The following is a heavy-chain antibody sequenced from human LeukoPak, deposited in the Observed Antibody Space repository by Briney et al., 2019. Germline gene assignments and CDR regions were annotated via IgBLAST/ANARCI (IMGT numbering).Heavy chain of an antibody. J-gene: IGHJ5*02. V-gene: IGHV3-23*01. D-gene: IGHD6-19*01. CDR3: AKIEAVAGTRWFDP. CDR1: GFTFRNYA. Sequence: GASLRLSCAASGFTFRNYAMSWVRPAPGKGLGWVSGISGSGGGSYYSDSVKGRFTISRDNSKNALYLHMNSLSADDTALYYCAKIEAVAGTRWFDPWGQGTLVIVSS. CDR2: ISGSGGGS.